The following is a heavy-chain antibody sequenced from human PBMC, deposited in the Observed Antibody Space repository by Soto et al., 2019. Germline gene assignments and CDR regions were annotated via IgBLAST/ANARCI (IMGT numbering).Heavy chain of an antibody. CDR2: IFHDGNT. V-gene: IGHV4-4*02. J-gene: IGHJ5*02. D-gene: IGHD2-8*02. Sequence: SETLSLTCAVSGASIGSGGWWSWVRQPPGKGLEWIAEIFHDGNTNYSPSLKSRVTISVDKSQNQFSLNVYSVTAADTAVYYCARHEGWTGPDQWGQGTLVTAPQ. CDR1: GASIGSGGW. CDR3: ARHEGWTGPDQ.